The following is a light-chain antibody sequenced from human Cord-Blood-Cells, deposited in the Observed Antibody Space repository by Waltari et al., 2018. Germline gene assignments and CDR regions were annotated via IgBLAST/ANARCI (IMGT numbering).Light chain of an antibody. J-gene: IGKJ2*03. V-gene: IGKV1-39*01. CDR2: APS. CDR3: QQSYSWYS. Sequence: DIQMTKSPSSLSTSVGARVTITCSASKSISSYLNRYQQKPVQAPKLLIYAPSSLQSGVPSRFSGSGSESAFTLTIISLQPEDFANYYCQQSYSWYSFGQGTKVEIK. CDR1: KSISSY.